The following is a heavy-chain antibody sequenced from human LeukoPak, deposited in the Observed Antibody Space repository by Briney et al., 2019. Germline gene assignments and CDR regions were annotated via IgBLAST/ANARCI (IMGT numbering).Heavy chain of an antibody. D-gene: IGHD1-7*01. CDR2: ISGSGGST. CDR1: GFTFSRYA. Sequence: PGGSLRLSCEASGFTFSRYAMSWVRQAPGKGLEWASGISGSGGSTYYPDSVKGRFTISRDNSKNTLYLQMNSLRAEDTAVYYCAKDRGNWNSGVSDFDYWGQGTLVTVSS. CDR3: AKDRGNWNSGVSDFDY. V-gene: IGHV3-23*01. J-gene: IGHJ4*02.